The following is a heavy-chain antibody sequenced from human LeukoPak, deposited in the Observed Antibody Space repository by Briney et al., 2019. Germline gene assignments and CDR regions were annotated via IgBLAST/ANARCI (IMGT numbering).Heavy chain of an antibody. CDR1: GFTFTYAW. CDR3: TTDMLRGVQMGD. CDR2: IKSKTEGRTT. D-gene: IGHD3-10*01. V-gene: IGHV3-15*01. J-gene: IGHJ4*02. Sequence: GGSLRLSCAPSGFTFTYAWLSWVRQAPGKGLEWVGRIKSKTEGRTTDYAAPVKGRFTISRDDSKKTLYLQMNSLKTEDTAVYYCTTDMLRGVQMGDWGRGTLVTVSS.